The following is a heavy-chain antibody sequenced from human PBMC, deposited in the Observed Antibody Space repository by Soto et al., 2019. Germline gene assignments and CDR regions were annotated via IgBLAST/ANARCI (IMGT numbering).Heavy chain of an antibody. Sequence: ASVKVSCKASGYTFRSYGISWVRQAPGQGLEWMGWISGYNGNTYYAQNIQDRVTMTTDTSTSTVYMELRSLRSDDTAVYYCARGLHFSSSSCQKPQHHAYWGQGSQVTVSS. D-gene: IGHD2-2*01. CDR2: ISGYNGNT. V-gene: IGHV1-18*01. CDR1: GYTFRSYG. J-gene: IGHJ4*01. CDR3: ARGLHFSSSSCQKPQHHAY.